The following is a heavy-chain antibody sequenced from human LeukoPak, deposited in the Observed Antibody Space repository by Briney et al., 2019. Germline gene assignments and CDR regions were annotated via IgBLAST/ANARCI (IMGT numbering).Heavy chain of an antibody. CDR3: ARDSRHTRMVYAGYYYYYYMDV. CDR2: IYTSGST. V-gene: IGHV4-4*07. J-gene: IGHJ6*03. Sequence: SETLSLTCTVSGGSISSYYWSWIRQPAGKGLEWIGRIYTSGSTNYNPSLKSRVTMSVDTSKNQFSLKLSSVTAADTAVYYCARDSRHTRMVYAGYYYYYYMDVWGKGTTVTVSS. CDR1: GGSISSYY. D-gene: IGHD2-8*01.